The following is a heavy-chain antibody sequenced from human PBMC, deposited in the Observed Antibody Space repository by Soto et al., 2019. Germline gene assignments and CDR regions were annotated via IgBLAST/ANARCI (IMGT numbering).Heavy chain of an antibody. J-gene: IGHJ6*02. Sequence: PGGSLRLSCAASGFTFSIYAMHWVRQAPGKGLEWVAVISYDGSNKYYADSVKGRFTISRDNSKNTLYLQMNSLRAEDTAVYYCARAPQEYSNPKNGMDVWGQGTTVTVSS. CDR3: ARAPQEYSNPKNGMDV. CDR2: ISYDGSNK. CDR1: GFTFSIYA. D-gene: IGHD4-4*01. V-gene: IGHV3-30-3*01.